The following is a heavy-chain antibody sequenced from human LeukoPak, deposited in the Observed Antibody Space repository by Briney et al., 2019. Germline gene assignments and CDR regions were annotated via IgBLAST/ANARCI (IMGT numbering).Heavy chain of an antibody. CDR1: GFTFSSYA. D-gene: IGHD3-16*02. CDR3: AKEGSLYDYVWGSYRTYFDY. J-gene: IGHJ4*02. CDR2: ISDSGGST. V-gene: IGHV3-23*01. Sequence: GGSLRLSCPASGFTFSSYAMSWVRQAPGKGLEWVSAISDSGGSTYYADSVKSRFTLSRDNSKNTLYLQMNSLRAEDTAVYYCAKEGSLYDYVWGSYRTYFDYWGQGTLVTVSS.